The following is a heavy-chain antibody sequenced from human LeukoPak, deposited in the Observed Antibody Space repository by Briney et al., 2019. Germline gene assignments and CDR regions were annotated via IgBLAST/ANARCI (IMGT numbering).Heavy chain of an antibody. Sequence: PGGSLRLFCAASGFTFSSYGMHWVRQAPGKGLEWVAFIRYDGSNKYYADSVKGRFTISRDNSKNTLYLQMNSLRAEDTAVYYCAKEQHVVITWEFDYWGQGTLVTVSS. CDR3: AKEQHVVITWEFDY. D-gene: IGHD3-22*01. V-gene: IGHV3-30*02. CDR2: IRYDGSNK. J-gene: IGHJ4*02. CDR1: GFTFSSYG.